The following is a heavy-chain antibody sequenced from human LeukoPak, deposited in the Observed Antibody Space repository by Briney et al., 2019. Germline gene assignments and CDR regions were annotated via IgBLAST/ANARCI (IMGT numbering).Heavy chain of an antibody. D-gene: IGHD2-2*01. CDR2: INPSGGST. CDR3: ARDGRDNDCSSTSCHQSYYYMDV. Sequence: VASVKVSCKASGGTFSSYAISWVRQAPGQGLEWMGIINPSGGSTSYAQKFQGRVTMTRDMSTSTVYMELSSLRSEDTAVYYCARDGRDNDCSSTSCHQSYYYMDVWGKGTTVTVSS. V-gene: IGHV1-46*01. J-gene: IGHJ6*03. CDR1: GGTFSSYA.